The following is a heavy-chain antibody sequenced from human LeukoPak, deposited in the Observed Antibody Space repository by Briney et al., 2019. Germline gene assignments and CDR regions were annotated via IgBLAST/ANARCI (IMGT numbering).Heavy chain of an antibody. CDR2: ISYSGSP. J-gene: IGHJ4*02. CDR1: GASISSYY. D-gene: IGHD6-13*01. Sequence: SETLSLTCTVSGASISSYYWSWIRQPPGKGLEWIGYISYSGSPNYNPSLKSRVTISADTSKNQFSLNLSSVTAADTAVYYGARVGHIVAAGTYDWWGQGTLVTVSS. CDR3: ARVGHIVAAGTYDW. V-gene: IGHV4-59*08.